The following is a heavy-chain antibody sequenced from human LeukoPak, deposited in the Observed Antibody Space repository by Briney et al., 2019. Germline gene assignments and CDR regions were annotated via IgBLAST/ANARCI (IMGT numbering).Heavy chain of an antibody. CDR2: INSDGSST. CDR3: AKGLIISGYDFDWFDP. CDR1: GFTFSSYW. V-gene: IGHV3-74*01. Sequence: GGSLRLSCAASGFTFSSYWMHWVRQAPGKGLVWVSRINSDGSSTSYADSVKGRFTISRDNSKNTLYLQMNSLRAEDTAVYYCAKGLIISGYDFDWFDPWGQGTLVTVSS. D-gene: IGHD5-12*01. J-gene: IGHJ5*02.